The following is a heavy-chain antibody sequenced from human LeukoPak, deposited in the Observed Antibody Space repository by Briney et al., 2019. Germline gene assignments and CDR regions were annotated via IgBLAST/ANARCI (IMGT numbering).Heavy chain of an antibody. CDR1: GGTFSSYA. CDR2: IIPIFGTA. V-gene: IGHV1-69*13. D-gene: IGHD3-9*01. J-gene: IGHJ2*01. Sequence: SVKVSCKASGGTFSSYAISWVRQAPGQGLEWMGGIIPIFGTANYAQKFQGRVTITADESTSTAYMELSSLRSEDTAVYYCATAHYDILTGTNWYFDLWGRGTLVTVSS. CDR3: ATAHYDILTGTNWYFDL.